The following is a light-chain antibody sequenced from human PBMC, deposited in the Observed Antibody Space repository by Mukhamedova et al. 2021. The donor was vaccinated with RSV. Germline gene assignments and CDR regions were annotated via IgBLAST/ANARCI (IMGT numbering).Light chain of an antibody. J-gene: IGKJ1*01. CDR2: SAS. V-gene: IGKV1-39*01. CDR3: QHSNSLTWT. Sequence: WYQRRVHGKAPKLLIHSASTLLSGVPSRFSGSGSGTAFTLTISSLQPEDFATYYCQHSNSLTWTFGQGTNVEIK.